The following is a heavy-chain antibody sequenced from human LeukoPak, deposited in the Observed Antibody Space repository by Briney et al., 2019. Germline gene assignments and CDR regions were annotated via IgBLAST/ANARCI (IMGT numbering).Heavy chain of an antibody. Sequence: GGSLRLSCAASKFTFSNYVMSWVRQAPGKGLEWVSAITSSGSGDSTHYAESVKGRFTISRDNSKNTLYLQMNSLRAEDTAVYYCAKVYNFGVGPNWFDPWGQGTLVTVSS. CDR3: AKVYNFGVGPNWFDP. V-gene: IGHV3-23*01. J-gene: IGHJ5*02. D-gene: IGHD3-3*01. CDR2: ITSSGSGDST. CDR1: KFTFSNYV.